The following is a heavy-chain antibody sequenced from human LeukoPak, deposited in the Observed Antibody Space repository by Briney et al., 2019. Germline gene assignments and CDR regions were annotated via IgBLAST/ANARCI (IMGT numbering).Heavy chain of an antibody. J-gene: IGHJ4*02. CDR3: ARERSGANSYGYWEY. V-gene: IGHV1-2*02. Sequence: ASVKVSYKASGYTFTGYYMHWVRQAPGQGLEWMGWINPNSGDTNYAQKFQGRVTMTRDTSISTAYMEVSSLRSDDTAVYYCARERSGANSYGYWEYWGQGTLVTVSS. CDR2: INPNSGDT. CDR1: GYTFTGYY. D-gene: IGHD5-18*01.